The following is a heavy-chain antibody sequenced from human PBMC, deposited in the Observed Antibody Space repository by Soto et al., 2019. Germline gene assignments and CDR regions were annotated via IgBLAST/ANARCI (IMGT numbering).Heavy chain of an antibody. V-gene: IGHV4-59*01. CDR3: ARSVAVPGAHIDY. J-gene: IGHJ4*02. Sequence: SETLSLTCIVSGGSISGSYWSWSRQSPGKGLEWLGYVYYTGSTNYSPSLRSRVSISVDTSKNEFSLRLSSVTAADTAVYFCARSVAVPGAHIDYWGQGTQVTVSS. CDR1: GGSISGSY. D-gene: IGHD6-19*01. CDR2: VYYTGST.